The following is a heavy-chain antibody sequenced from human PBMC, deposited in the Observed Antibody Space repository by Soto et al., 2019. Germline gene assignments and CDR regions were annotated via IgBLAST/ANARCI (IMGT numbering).Heavy chain of an antibody. J-gene: IGHJ3*01. D-gene: IGHD3-22*01. Sequence: QVQLVQSGADVKKPGSSVKVSCKASGGTFTSYTISWVQQAPGQGLEWMGRIIPILGVTNYAPKFQGRVTITADKSTSTAYMELSSLRSEDTAMYYCAINYYDTEASWGQGTMVTVSS. CDR1: GGTFTSYT. CDR3: AINYYDTEAS. V-gene: IGHV1-69*02. CDR2: IIPILGVT.